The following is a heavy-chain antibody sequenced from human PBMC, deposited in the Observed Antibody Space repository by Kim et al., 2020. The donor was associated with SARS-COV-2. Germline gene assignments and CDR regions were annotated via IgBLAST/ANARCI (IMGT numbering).Heavy chain of an antibody. CDR1: GFTFSSYA. CDR2: ISGSGGST. J-gene: IGHJ4*02. Sequence: GGSLRLSCAASGFTFSSYAMSWVRQAPGKGLEWVSAISGSGGSTYYADSVKGRFTISRDNSKNTLYLQMNSLRAEDTAVYYCAKQLRYFDWLFEYFLFDYWGQGTLVTVSS. V-gene: IGHV3-23*01. CDR3: AKQLRYFDWLFEYFLFDY. D-gene: IGHD3-9*01.